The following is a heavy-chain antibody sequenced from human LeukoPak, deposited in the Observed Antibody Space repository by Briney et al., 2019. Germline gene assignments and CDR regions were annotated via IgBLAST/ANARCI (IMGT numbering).Heavy chain of an antibody. Sequence: ASVKVSCKASGYTFTGYYMHWVRQAPGQGLEWMGWINPNSGGTNYAQKFQGRVTMTRDTSISTAYMELSRLRSDDTAVYYCARDFQMNTVAFILDFDYWGQGPLVNVSS. CDR3: ARDFQMNTVAFILDFDY. CDR2: INPNSGGT. D-gene: IGHD5-12*01. V-gene: IGHV1-2*02. J-gene: IGHJ4*02. CDR1: GYTFTGYY.